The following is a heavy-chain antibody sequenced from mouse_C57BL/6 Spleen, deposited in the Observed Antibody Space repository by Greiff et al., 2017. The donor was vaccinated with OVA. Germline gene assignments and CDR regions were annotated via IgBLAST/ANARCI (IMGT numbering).Heavy chain of an antibody. V-gene: IGHV1-63*01. J-gene: IGHJ3*01. D-gene: IGHD2-2*01. CDR1: GYTFTNYW. CDR2: IYPGGGYT. CDR3: ARGNGYDVLAY. Sequence: VQLQQSGAELVRPGTSVKMSCKASGYTFTNYWIGWAKQRPGHGLEWIGDIYPGGGYTNYNEKFKGKATLTADKSSSTAYMQFSSLTSEDSASDNCARGNGYDVLAYWGQGTLVTVSA.